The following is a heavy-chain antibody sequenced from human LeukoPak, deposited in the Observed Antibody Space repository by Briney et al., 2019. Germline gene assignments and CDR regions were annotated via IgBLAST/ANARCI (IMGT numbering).Heavy chain of an antibody. Sequence: SETLSLTCTVSGGSISTYYWSWIRQPAGKGVEWIGRTYISGSTNYNPSLKSRVTMSVDTSKNHFSLKLSSVTAADTAVYYCARADGSGSYYFDYWGQGIPVTVSS. CDR3: ARADGSGSYYFDY. D-gene: IGHD3-10*01. J-gene: IGHJ4*02. V-gene: IGHV4-4*07. CDR1: GGSISTYY. CDR2: TYISGST.